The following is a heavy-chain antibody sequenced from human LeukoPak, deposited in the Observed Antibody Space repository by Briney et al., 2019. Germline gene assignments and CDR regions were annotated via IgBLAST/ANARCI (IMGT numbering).Heavy chain of an antibody. J-gene: IGHJ4*02. Sequence: GGSLRLSCAASGFTFSSYTMNWVRQAPGKGLEWVSFISRSSTYIYYADSVKGRFTISRDNAKKSLYLQMNSLRAEDTAVYYCARGSDSGSYPSYFDYWGQGTLVTVSS. D-gene: IGHD1-26*01. CDR3: ARGSDSGSYPSYFDY. CDR2: ISRSSTYI. CDR1: GFTFSSYT. V-gene: IGHV3-21*01.